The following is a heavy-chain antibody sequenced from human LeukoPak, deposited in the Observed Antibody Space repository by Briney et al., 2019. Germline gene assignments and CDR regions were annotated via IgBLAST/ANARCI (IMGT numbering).Heavy chain of an antibody. V-gene: IGHV3-23*01. CDR1: GFTFSSYA. J-gene: IGHJ4*02. CDR3: AKVVDTAMVSTNLFDY. Sequence: PGGSLRLSCAASGFTFSSYAMSWVRQAPGKGLEWVSAISGSGGSTYYADSVKGRFTISRDNSKNTLYLQMNSLRAEDTAVYYCAKVVDTAMVSTNLFDYWGQGTLVTVSS. CDR2: ISGSGGST. D-gene: IGHD5-18*01.